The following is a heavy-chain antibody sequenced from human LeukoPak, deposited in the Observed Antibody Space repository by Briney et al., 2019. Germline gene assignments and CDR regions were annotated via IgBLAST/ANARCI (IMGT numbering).Heavy chain of an antibody. D-gene: IGHD3-3*01. CDR1: GFTFSNYA. CDR3: ATVVARFSHYFDY. J-gene: IGHJ4*02. CDR2: ISYSGDST. V-gene: IGHV3-23*01. Sequence: PGGSLRLSCAASGFTFSNYAMNWVRQAPGKGLDWVSGISYSGDSTYYAGSVKGRFTISRDNSKNTVYLQMNSLSAEDTAIYYCATVVARFSHYFDYWGQGSLVTVSS.